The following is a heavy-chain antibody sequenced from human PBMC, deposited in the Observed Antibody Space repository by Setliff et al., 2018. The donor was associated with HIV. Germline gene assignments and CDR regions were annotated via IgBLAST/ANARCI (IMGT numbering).Heavy chain of an antibody. CDR3: ARGLSFYDPGGFDY. CDR1: GDSISSYS. J-gene: IGHJ4*02. CDR2: IFSSGRT. V-gene: IGHV4-4*09. D-gene: IGHD3-22*01. Sequence: SETLSLTCTVSGDSISSYSWNWIRQSPGVGLEWIGFIFSSGRTKYNPSLQSRVTISVDTSKNQFSLKLSSVTAADTAVYYCARGLSFYDPGGFDYWGQGTLVTVSS.